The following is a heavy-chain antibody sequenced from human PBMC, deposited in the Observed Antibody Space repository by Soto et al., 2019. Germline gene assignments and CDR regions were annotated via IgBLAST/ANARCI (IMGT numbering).Heavy chain of an antibody. V-gene: IGHV5-51*01. D-gene: IGHD3-10*01. CDR2: IYPVDSDT. J-gene: IGHJ4*02. CDR1: GYSFTTYW. CDR3: AGGGGVISGRVDY. Sequence: GESLKISCKGSGYSFTTYWIGWVRQMPGKGLEWMGTIYPVDSDTRYSPSFQGQVTISADKSISTAYLQWSSLKASDTAMYYCAGGGGVISGRVDYWGLGPLVTFSS.